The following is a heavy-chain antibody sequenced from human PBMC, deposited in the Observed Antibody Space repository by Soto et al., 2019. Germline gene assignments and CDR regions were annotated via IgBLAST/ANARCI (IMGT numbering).Heavy chain of an antibody. CDR2: IWYDGSNK. D-gene: IGHD3-22*01. J-gene: IGHJ3*02. Sequence: PGGSLRLSCAASGFTFSSYCMHWVRQAPGKGLEWVAVIWYDGSNKYYADSVKGRFTISRDNSKNTLYLQMNSLRAEDTAVYYCARDLVNTMIVVVSYAFDIWGQGTMVTVSS. CDR3: ARDLVNTMIVVVSYAFDI. CDR1: GFTFSSYC. V-gene: IGHV3-33*01.